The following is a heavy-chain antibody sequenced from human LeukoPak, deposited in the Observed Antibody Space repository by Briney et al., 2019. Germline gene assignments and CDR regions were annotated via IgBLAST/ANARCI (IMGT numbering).Heavy chain of an antibody. V-gene: IGHV4-34*01. Sequence: SETLSLTCGVYGGSFSGSYWSWIRQPPGRGLEWIGEINQSGSTNCNPSLKSRVTISRDTSKKHFSLNLTSVTAADTAVYFCARGPIDNSFDYWGQGTLVTVSS. CDR1: GGSFSGSY. J-gene: IGHJ4*02. CDR3: ARGPIDNSFDY. D-gene: IGHD3-22*01. CDR2: INQSGST.